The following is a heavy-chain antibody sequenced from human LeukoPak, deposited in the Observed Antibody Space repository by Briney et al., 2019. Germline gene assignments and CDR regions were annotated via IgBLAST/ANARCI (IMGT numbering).Heavy chain of an antibody. D-gene: IGHD5-18*01. CDR1: GYTFTSYG. Sequence: GASVKVSCKASGYTFTSYGISWVRQAPGQGLEWMGWISAYNGNTNYAQKLQGRVTMTTDTSTSTAYMELRSLRSDDTAVYYCARDGVAMVSGYYYGMDVWGQGTTVTVSS. J-gene: IGHJ6*02. CDR2: ISAYNGNT. V-gene: IGHV1-18*01. CDR3: ARDGVAMVSGYYYGMDV.